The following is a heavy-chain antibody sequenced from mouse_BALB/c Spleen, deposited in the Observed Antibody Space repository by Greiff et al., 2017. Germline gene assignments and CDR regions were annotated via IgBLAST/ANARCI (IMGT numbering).Heavy chain of an antibody. CDR2: INPYNGDT. V-gene: IGHV1-20*02. CDR1: GYSFTGYF. CDR3: ARSEYGYDVGFAY. J-gene: IGHJ3*01. Sequence: EVQLQQSGPELMKPGASVKISCKASGYSFTGYFMNWVMQSHGKSLEWIGRINPYNGDTFYNQKFKGKATLTVDKSSSTAHMELRSLASEDSAVYYCARSEYGYDVGFAYWGQGTLVTVSA. D-gene: IGHD2-2*01.